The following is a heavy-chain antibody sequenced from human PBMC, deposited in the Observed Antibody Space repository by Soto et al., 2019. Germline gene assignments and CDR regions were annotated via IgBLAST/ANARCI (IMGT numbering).Heavy chain of an antibody. CDR2: ISYDGSKK. CDR1: GFIFSNYG. Sequence: QVQLVESGGGVVQPGRSLRLSCAASGFIFSNYGMHWVRQAPGKGPEWVAVISYDGSKKYNADFVEGRVTVSRDNFKNTLYLQMNSLRAEDTAVYYCAKGKLRKGYYYYGMDVWSQGPTVTVSS. J-gene: IGHJ6*02. D-gene: IGHD1-7*01. CDR3: AKGKLRKGYYYYGMDV. V-gene: IGHV3-30*18.